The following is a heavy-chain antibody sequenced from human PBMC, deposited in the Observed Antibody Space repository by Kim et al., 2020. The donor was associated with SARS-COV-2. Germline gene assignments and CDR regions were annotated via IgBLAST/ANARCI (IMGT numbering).Heavy chain of an antibody. D-gene: IGHD6-13*01. CDR1: GGTFSSYA. V-gene: IGHV1-69*13. J-gene: IGHJ6*02. CDR2: IIPIFGTA. Sequence: SVKVSCKASGGTFSSYAISWVRQAPGQGLEWMGGIIPIFGTANYAQKFQGRVTITADESTSTAYMELSSLRSEDTAVYYCARGVAAAGTRHAYYYYGMDVWGQGTTVTVSS. CDR3: ARGVAAAGTRHAYYYYGMDV.